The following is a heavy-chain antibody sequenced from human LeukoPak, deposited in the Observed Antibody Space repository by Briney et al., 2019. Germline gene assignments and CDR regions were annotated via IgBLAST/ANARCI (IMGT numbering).Heavy chain of an antibody. D-gene: IGHD3-3*01. CDR1: GFTFSGYW. J-gene: IGHJ4*02. CDR2: IKQDGSEK. CDR3: ARETYYDFWSGSPYDY. V-gene: IGHV3-7*01. Sequence: GGSLRLSCAASGFTFSGYWMTWVRQAPGKGLEWVASIKQDGSEKYYVDSVKGRFTISRDNAKNSLYLQMNSLRAEDTAVYYCARETYYDFWSGSPYDYWGQGTLVTVSS.